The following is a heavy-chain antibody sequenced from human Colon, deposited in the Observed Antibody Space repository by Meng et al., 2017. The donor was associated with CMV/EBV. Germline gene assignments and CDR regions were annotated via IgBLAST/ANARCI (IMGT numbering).Heavy chain of an antibody. Sequence: AARGTTVGSHYVGWVRQAAGKGLELVSVIHGGGGTYYADSVKGRFTISRDNSKNTLYLQMDSLRPEDTAVYYCAYEGPYSGNYVDYWGQGALVTVSS. J-gene: IGHJ4*02. CDR3: AYEGPYSGNYVDY. V-gene: IGHV3-66*02. CDR1: GTTVGSHY. D-gene: IGHD1-26*01. CDR2: IHGGGGT.